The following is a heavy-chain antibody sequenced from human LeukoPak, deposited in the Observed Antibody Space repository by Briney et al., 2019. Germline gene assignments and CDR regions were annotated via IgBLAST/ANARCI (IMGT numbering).Heavy chain of an antibody. V-gene: IGHV1-18*01. D-gene: IGHD6-13*01. Sequence: ASVKVSCKASGYTFTSYGISWVLQAPGQGLEWMGWISAYNGNTNYAQKLQGRVTMTTDTSTSTAYMELRSLRSDDTAVYYCARDTSSSLDVGPSDYWGQGTLVTVSS. CDR1: GYTFTSYG. J-gene: IGHJ4*02. CDR2: ISAYNGNT. CDR3: ARDTSSSLDVGPSDY.